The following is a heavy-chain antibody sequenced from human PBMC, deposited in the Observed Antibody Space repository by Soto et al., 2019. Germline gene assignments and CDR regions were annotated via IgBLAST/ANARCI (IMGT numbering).Heavy chain of an antibody. V-gene: IGHV4-59*01. CDR1: GGSISSYY. CDR3: ARGSIAVLFNWSDP. CDR2: IYYSGST. Sequence: SETLSLTCTVSGGSISSYYWSWIRQPPGKGLEWIGYIYYSGSTNYNPSLKSRVTISVDTSKNQFSLKLSSVTAADTAVYYCARGSIAVLFNWSDPWGQGTLVTVSS. D-gene: IGHD6-6*01. J-gene: IGHJ5*02.